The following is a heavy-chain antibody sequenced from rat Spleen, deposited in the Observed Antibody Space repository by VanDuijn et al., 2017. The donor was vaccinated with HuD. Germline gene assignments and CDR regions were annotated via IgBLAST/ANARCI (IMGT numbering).Heavy chain of an antibody. J-gene: IGHJ2*01. CDR3: TTDSYFDGTYYPGGFDY. D-gene: IGHD1-12*02. CDR2: IRYDGNNT. V-gene: IGHV5-20*01. CDR1: GFTFSNYD. Sequence: EVQLVDHGGGLVQPGRSLRLSCVASGFTFSNYDMAWVRQAPTQGLEWVATIRYDGNNTYYGDSVKGRFTISRDNAKSALYLQMDSLRSEDTATYYCTTDSYFDGTYYPGGFDYWGQGVMVTVSS.